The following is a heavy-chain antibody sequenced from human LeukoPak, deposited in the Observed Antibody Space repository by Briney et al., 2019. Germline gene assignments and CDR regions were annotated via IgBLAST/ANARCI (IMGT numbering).Heavy chain of an antibody. J-gene: IGHJ4*02. CDR1: GGSISSGGYY. D-gene: IGHD6-25*01. CDR3: ARAQRGVDY. Sequence: TLSLTCTVSGGSISSGGYYWSWIRQPPGKGLEWIGYIYHSGSTYYNPSLKSRVTISVDRSKHQFSLKLSSVTAADTAVYYCARAQRGVDYWGQGTLVTVSS. V-gene: IGHV4-30-2*01. CDR2: IYHSGST.